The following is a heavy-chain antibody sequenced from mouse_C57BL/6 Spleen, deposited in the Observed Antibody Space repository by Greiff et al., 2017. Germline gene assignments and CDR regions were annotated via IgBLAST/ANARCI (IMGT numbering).Heavy chain of an antibody. CDR3: ARGKSYYSNYGDY. CDR1: GYSITSGYY. D-gene: IGHD2-5*01. Sequence: EVQLVESGPGLVKPSQSLSLTCSVTGYSITSGYYWNWIRQFPGNKLEWMGYISYDGRNNYNPSHKNRITIARDTSKNQFFLKLNSVTTEKTATYYCARGKSYYSNYGDYWGQGTTLTVSS. J-gene: IGHJ2*01. CDR2: ISYDGRN. V-gene: IGHV3-6*01.